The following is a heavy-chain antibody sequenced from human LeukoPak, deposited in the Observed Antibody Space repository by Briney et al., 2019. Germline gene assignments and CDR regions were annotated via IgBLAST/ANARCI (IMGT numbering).Heavy chain of an antibody. CDR3: ARDRLTSGSYFFDY. CDR1: GFTYSHFG. CDR2: ISGRSSTI. D-gene: IGHD1-26*01. V-gene: IGHV3-48*01. Sequence: QTGGSLRLSCAASGFTYSHFGMHWVRQAPGKGLEWISYISGRSSTIYYADSVRGRFTISRDNAKNSMYLQMNSLRAEDTAVYYCARDRLTSGSYFFDYWGQGTLVTVSS. J-gene: IGHJ4*02.